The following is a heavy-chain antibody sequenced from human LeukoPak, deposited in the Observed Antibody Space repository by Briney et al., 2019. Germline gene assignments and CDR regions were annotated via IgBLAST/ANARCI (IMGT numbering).Heavy chain of an antibody. D-gene: IGHD4-17*01. Sequence: SETLSLTCTVSGGSISSGGYYWSWIRQHPGKGLEWIGYIYYSGSTYYTPSLKNRVTISVATSKNQFSLRLSSVTAADTAVYYCARGTMTTVTYYFDYWGQGTLVTVSS. CDR1: GGSISSGGYY. CDR3: ARGTMTTVTYYFDY. CDR2: IYYSGST. J-gene: IGHJ4*02. V-gene: IGHV4-31*03.